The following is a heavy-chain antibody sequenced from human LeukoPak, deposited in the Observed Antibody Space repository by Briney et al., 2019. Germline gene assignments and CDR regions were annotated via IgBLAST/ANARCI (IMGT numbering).Heavy chain of an antibody. J-gene: IGHJ4*02. D-gene: IGHD2-21*02. CDR2: IVVGSGNT. Sequence: SVKVSCKACGFTFTNSAVQWVRQARGQRLEWIGWIVVGSGNTNYAQKFQERVTITRDMSTSTAYMELSSLRSEDTAVYYCAADRPSAYCGGDCLDYWGQGTLVTVSS. V-gene: IGHV1-58*01. CDR1: GFTFTNSA. CDR3: AADRPSAYCGGDCLDY.